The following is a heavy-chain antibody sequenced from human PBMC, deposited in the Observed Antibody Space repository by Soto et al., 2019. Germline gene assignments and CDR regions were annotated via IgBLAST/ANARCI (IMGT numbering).Heavy chain of an antibody. D-gene: IGHD3-10*01. Sequence: QVQLQQWGAGLLKPSETLSLTCAVYGGSFSGYYWSWIRQPPGKGLEWIGEINQIESTNYNPSLKXPVXIXEDSSKNRCSLKLSSVTAADTAVYYCARRSLWSFDYWGQGTLVTVSS. CDR2: INQIEST. J-gene: IGHJ4*02. CDR1: GGSFSGYY. V-gene: IGHV4-34*01. CDR3: ARRSLWSFDY.